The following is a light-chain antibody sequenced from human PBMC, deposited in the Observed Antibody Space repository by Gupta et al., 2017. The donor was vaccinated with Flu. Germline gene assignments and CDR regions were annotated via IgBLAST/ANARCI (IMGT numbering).Light chain of an antibody. CDR2: GAS. Sequence: GTLSLSPEEKATPPCRASQNGSSRNLAWYQQKPGQAPRLLMYGASSRATGIPDRFSGSGSGTDFTLTISSLEPEDFAVYYCQHYGNSPRTFGQGTKVEIK. CDR1: QNGSSRN. V-gene: IGKV3-20*01. CDR3: QHYGNSPRT. J-gene: IGKJ1*01.